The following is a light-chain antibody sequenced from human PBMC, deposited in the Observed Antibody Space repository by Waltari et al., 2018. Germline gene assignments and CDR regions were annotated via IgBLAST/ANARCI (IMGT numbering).Light chain of an antibody. CDR3: TTWDDSLNGRV. Sequence: QSVLTQPPSASGTPGQRVTISCSGSSSNIGSNTVNWYQQLPGTAPKLLIYSINHRPSGVPDRFSGSKSDTSASLAISGLQSEDEADYYCTTWDDSLNGRVFGGGTKLTVL. CDR2: SIN. V-gene: IGLV1-44*01. J-gene: IGLJ3*02. CDR1: SSNIGSNT.